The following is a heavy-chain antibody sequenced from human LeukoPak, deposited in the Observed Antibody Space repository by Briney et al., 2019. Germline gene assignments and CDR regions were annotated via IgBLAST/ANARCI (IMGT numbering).Heavy chain of an antibody. V-gene: IGHV4-59*12. J-gene: IGHJ4*02. D-gene: IGHD5-18*01. CDR1: GGSISSYY. CDR3: ARRGYRVSVTKAHFDY. Sequence: SETLSLTCTVSGGSISSYYWSWIRQPPGKGLEWIGYIYYSGSTNYNPSLKSRVTISVDTSKNQFSLKLSSVTAADTAVYYCARRGYRVSVTKAHFDYWGQGTLVTVSS. CDR2: IYYSGST.